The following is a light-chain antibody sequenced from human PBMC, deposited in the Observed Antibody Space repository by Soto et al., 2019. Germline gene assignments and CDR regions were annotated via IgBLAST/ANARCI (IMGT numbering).Light chain of an antibody. Sequence: QSVLTQSPSASASLGGSVKLTCTLSSGHSSYAIAWHQQQPEKGPRYLMKLNSDGSHSKGDGIPDRFSGSSSGAERYLTISSLQSEDEADYYCQTWGTGIRVFGTGTKLTVL. J-gene: IGLJ1*01. V-gene: IGLV4-69*01. CDR1: SGHSSYA. CDR2: LNSDGSH. CDR3: QTWGTGIRV.